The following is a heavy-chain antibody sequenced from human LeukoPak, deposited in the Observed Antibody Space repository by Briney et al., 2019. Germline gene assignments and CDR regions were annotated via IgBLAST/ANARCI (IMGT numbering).Heavy chain of an antibody. D-gene: IGHD3-22*01. CDR2: IYGGGST. CDR3: ARDQAGYYYDSSGYPIDY. Sequence: GGSLRLSCAASGFTVSSNYMSWVRQAPGKGLEWVSVIYGGGSTYYADSVKGRFTISRDNSKNTLYLQMNSLRAEDTAVYYCARDQAGYYYDSSGYPIDYWGQGTLVTVSS. J-gene: IGHJ4*02. V-gene: IGHV3-66*01. CDR1: GFTVSSNY.